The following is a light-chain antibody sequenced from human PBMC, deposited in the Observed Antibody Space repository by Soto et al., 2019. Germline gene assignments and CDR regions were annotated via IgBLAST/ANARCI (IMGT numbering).Light chain of an antibody. Sequence: DIVMTRSPVSLAVSLCERATINFTTSQSVLYSSNNKNYLGWYQQIPGQPPKLLIYWPSTRESWVPDRFSGSGYGTDFTLTISSLQAEDVPIYYCKQYYSSLRTFGQGTKVDIK. CDR3: KQYYSSLRT. CDR2: WPS. J-gene: IGKJ1*01. CDR1: QSVLYSSNNKNY. V-gene: IGKV4-1*01.